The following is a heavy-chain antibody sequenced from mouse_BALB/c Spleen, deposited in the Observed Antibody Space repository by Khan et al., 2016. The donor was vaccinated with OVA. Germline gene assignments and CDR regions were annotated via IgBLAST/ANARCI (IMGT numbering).Heavy chain of an antibody. V-gene: IGHV5-4*02. CDR3: AIAGYGVFAY. Sequence: EVELVESGGGLVKPGGSLKLSCAASGFTFSDYYMYWVRQTPEKRLEWVATIRDGGSYTYYPDSVQGRFTISSNNAKNNLFLEMSSLKSGATAMYYCAIAGYGVFAYWGQGTLVTVSA. CDR2: IRDGGSYT. J-gene: IGHJ3*01. CDR1: GFTFSDYY. D-gene: IGHD1-1*02.